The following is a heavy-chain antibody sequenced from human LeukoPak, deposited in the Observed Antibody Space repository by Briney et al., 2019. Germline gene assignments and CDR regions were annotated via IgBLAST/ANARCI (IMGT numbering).Heavy chain of an antibody. V-gene: IGHV4-59*04. CDR3: AKTLPYSGGWRATFDF. Sequence: SETLSLTCTVSGGSISTYFWGWIRQPPGKGLEWIGNIHYIGSTYYNPSLKSRVTISLDTSTNQFSLKLSSVTAADTAVYYCAKTLPYSGGWRATFDFWGQGTLVTVSS. D-gene: IGHD6-19*01. CDR2: IHYIGST. CDR1: GGSISTYF. J-gene: IGHJ4*02.